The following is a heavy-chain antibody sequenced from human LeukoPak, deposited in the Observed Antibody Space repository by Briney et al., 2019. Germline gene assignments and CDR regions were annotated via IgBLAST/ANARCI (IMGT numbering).Heavy chain of an antibody. D-gene: IGHD5-12*01. CDR2: IYPGDSDT. V-gene: IGHV5-51*01. Sequence: GESLKISCKGSGYSFTSYWIGWVRQMPGKGLERMGIIYPGDSDTRYSASFQGQFTISAYTYISTAYLQWSSLKASDTAMYYCASPRYSGYDWYYWGQGTLVTVSS. J-gene: IGHJ4*02. CDR1: GYSFTSYW. CDR3: ASPRYSGYDWYY.